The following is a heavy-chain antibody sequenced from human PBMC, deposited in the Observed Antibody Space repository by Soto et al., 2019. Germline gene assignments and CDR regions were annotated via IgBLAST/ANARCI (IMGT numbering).Heavy chain of an antibody. V-gene: IGHV3-15*01. CDR2: TKTKAEGGAT. D-gene: IGHD3-10*01. J-gene: IGHJ4*02. CDR1: GFTFSNVW. CDR3: STGFGENRESY. Sequence: EVQLVASGGGLVKPGGSLRLSCAASGFTFSNVWMSWVRQAPGKGLEWVGRTKTKAEGGATDYAAPVKGRFTFSRDDSINTLYLHRNTLKTDDTAVYYCSTGFGENRESYWGQATLVTVSS.